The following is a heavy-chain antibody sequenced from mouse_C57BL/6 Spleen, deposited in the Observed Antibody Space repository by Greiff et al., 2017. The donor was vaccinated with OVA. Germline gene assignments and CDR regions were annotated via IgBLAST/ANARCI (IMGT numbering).Heavy chain of an antibody. CDR2: IDPSDSYT. CDR1: GYTFTSYW. D-gene: IGHD2-10*02. CDR3: AREGYDPLFAY. V-gene: IGHV1-50*01. Sequence: VQLQQPGAELVKPGASVKLSCKASGYTFTSYWMQWVKQRPGQGLEWIGEIDPSDSYTNYNQKFKGKATLTVDTSSSTAYMQLSSLTSEDSAVYYCAREGYDPLFAYWGQGTLVTVSA. J-gene: IGHJ3*01.